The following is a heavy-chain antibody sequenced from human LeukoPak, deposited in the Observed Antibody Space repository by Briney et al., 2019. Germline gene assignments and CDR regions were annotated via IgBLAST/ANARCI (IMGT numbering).Heavy chain of an antibody. J-gene: IGHJ4*02. CDR2: ISYDGSNK. D-gene: IGHD6-19*01. CDR1: GFTFSSYA. V-gene: IGHV3-30-3*01. CDR3: ADEVAGYFDY. Sequence: PGGSLRLSCAASGFTFSSYAMHWVRQAPGKGLEWVAVISYDGSNKYYADSVKGRFTISRDNSKNTLYLQMNSLRAKDTAVYYCADEVAGYFDYWGQGTLVTVSS.